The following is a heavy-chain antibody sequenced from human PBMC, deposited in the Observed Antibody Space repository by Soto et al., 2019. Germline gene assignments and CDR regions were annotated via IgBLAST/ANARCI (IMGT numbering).Heavy chain of an antibody. CDR1: GVSISSGGYY. J-gene: IGHJ5*02. CDR2: IYYSGST. V-gene: IGHV4-31*03. CDR3: ARGEVVAVAGTGWFDP. D-gene: IGHD6-19*01. Sequence: QVQLQESGPGLVKPSQTLSLTCTVSGVSISSGGYYWSWIRQHPGKGLEWIGYIYYSGSTYYNPSLKSRVTISVDTSKNQFSLKLSSVTAADTAVYYCARGEVVAVAGTGWFDPWGQGTLVTVSS.